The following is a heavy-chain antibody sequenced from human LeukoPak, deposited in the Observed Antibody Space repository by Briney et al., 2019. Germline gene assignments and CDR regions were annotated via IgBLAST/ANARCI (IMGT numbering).Heavy chain of an antibody. D-gene: IGHD6-19*01. Sequence: RSSETLSLTCAVYGGSFSGYYWSWIRQPPGKGLEWIGEINHSGSTNYNPSLKSRVTISVDTSKNQFSLKLSSVTAADTAVYYCARGAGVAVYWYFDLWGRGTLVTVSS. CDR1: GGSFSGYY. CDR2: INHSGST. V-gene: IGHV4-34*01. CDR3: ARGAGVAVYWYFDL. J-gene: IGHJ2*01.